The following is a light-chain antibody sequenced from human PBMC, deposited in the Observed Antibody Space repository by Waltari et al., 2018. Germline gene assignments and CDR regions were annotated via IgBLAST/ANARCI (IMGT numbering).Light chain of an antibody. CDR3: SSYAGSNNLGV. Sequence: QSALTQPPSASGSPGQSVTISCTGTSSDIGGHTYVSWYQQHPGKAPKLMIYEVSKRPSGVPDRFSGSKSGNTASLTVSGLQAEDEADYYCSSYAGSNNLGVFGGGTKLTVL. V-gene: IGLV2-8*01. CDR1: SSDIGGHTY. J-gene: IGLJ3*02. CDR2: EVS.